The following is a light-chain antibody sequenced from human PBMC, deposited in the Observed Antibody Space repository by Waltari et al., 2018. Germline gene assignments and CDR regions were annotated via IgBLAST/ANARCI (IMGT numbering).Light chain of an antibody. J-gene: IGLJ2*01. CDR2: RNN. V-gene: IGLV1-47*01. CDR1: SSNIGRNY. Sequence: QSVLTQPPSASGTPGQRVTISCSGSSSNIGRNYVYWYQQLPGTAPKLLIYRNNQRPSGVPDRFSGSKSDTSASLAISGLRSEDEADYYCAAWDDSLSGHVVFGGGTKLTVL. CDR3: AAWDDSLSGHVV.